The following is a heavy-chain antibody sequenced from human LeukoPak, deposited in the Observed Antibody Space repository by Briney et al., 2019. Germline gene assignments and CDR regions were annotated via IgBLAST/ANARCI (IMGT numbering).Heavy chain of an antibody. CDR1: SGSIISYY. Sequence: SETLSLTCTVSSGSIISYYWSWIRQSPGKGLEWIGYVFYTGSTNYNPSLKSRVTISVDTSNNEFSLKLHSLTAADTAVYYCARGGHTSMAVDYWGQGTLVTVSS. D-gene: IGHD5-18*01. J-gene: IGHJ4*02. CDR3: ARGGHTSMAVDY. V-gene: IGHV4-59*13. CDR2: VFYTGST.